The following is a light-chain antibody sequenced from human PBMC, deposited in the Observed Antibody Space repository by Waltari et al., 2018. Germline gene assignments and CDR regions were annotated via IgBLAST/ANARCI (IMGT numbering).Light chain of an antibody. Sequence: QSALTQPASVSGSPGQSITISCTGTSSDVGNYNLVSWYQQHPGKAPKLMIYDVSKRPSGVSYRFSGSNSGNTASLTISGLQAEDEADYYCCSYASSSTWVFGGGTKLTVL. J-gene: IGLJ3*02. CDR2: DVS. CDR3: CSYASSSTWV. V-gene: IGLV2-23*02. CDR1: SSDVGNYNL.